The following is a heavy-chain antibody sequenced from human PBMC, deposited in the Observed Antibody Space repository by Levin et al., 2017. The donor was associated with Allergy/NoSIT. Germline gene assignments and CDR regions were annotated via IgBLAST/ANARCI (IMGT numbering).Heavy chain of an antibody. CDR1: GFTFSSYA. V-gene: IGHV3-30-3*01. Sequence: AGGSLRLSCAASGFTFSSYAMHWVRQAPGKGLEWVAVISYDGSNKYYADSVKGRFTISRDNSKNTLYLQMNSLRAEDTAVYYCARDPRRYSGYDDYYYYYMDVWGKGTTVTVSS. CDR2: ISYDGSNK. CDR3: ARDPRRYSGYDDYYYYYMDV. J-gene: IGHJ6*03. D-gene: IGHD5-12*01.